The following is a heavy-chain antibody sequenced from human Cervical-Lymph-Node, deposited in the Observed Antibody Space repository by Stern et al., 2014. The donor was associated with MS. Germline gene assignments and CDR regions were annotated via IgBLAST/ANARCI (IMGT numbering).Heavy chain of an antibody. CDR1: GFSFTSYG. Sequence: QLVQSGGGVVQPGGSLRLSCAASGFSFTSYGMHWVRQVPGKGLEWVAVISFDGSNQYYADSVKGRFTISRDTSKNTLYLQMNSLRAEDTAVYYCAKDLIGDYAGGFDFWGQGALVTVSS. CDR3: AKDLIGDYAGGFDF. CDR2: ISFDGSNQ. D-gene: IGHD4-23*01. J-gene: IGHJ4*02. V-gene: IGHV3-30*18.